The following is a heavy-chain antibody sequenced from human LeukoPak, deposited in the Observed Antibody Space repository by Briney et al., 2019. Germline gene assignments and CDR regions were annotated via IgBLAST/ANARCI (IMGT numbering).Heavy chain of an antibody. CDR3: GTMRGNPAAFDI. J-gene: IGHJ3*02. Sequence: ASVKVSCKVSVYTLTELSMHWVRQAPGKGLEWMGGFDPEDGETNYAQKFQGRVTMTEDTSTDTAYMELSSLRSEDTAVYYCGTMRGNPAAFDIWGQGTMVTVSS. D-gene: IGHD3-22*01. V-gene: IGHV1-24*01. CDR2: FDPEDGET. CDR1: VYTLTELS.